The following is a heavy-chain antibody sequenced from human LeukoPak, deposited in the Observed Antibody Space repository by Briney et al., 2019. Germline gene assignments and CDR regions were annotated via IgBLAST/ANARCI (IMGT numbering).Heavy chain of an antibody. CDR1: GFTFSSYA. CDR3: ATHSITMIVVVTLDY. D-gene: IGHD3-22*01. J-gene: IGHJ4*02. V-gene: IGHV3-23*01. Sequence: GGSLRLSCAASGFTFSSYAMSWVRQAPGKGLEWVSASSGSGGSTYYADSVKGRFTISRDNSKNTLYLQMNSLRAEDTAVYYCATHSITMIVVVTLDYWGQGTLVTVSS. CDR2: SSGSGGST.